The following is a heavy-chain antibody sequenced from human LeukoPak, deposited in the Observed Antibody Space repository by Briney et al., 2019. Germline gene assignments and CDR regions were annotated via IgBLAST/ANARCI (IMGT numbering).Heavy chain of an antibody. CDR3: ARVSTTYYDFWSGYTYAFDI. CDR2: ISYDGSNK. D-gene: IGHD3-3*01. CDR1: GFTFSSHA. J-gene: IGHJ3*02. V-gene: IGHV3-30-3*01. Sequence: PGRSLRLSCAASGFTFSSHAMHWVRQAPGKGLEWVAVISYDGSNKYYADSVKGRFTISRDNAKNSLYLQMNSLRAEDTAVYYCARVSTTYYDFWSGYTYAFDIWGQGTMVTVSS.